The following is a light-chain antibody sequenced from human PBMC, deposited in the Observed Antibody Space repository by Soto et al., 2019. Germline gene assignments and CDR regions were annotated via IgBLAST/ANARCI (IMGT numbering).Light chain of an antibody. CDR1: SSDVGGYNY. V-gene: IGLV2-14*01. CDR3: SSYTISGTVV. CDR2: DVT. J-gene: IGLJ2*01. Sequence: QSALTQPASVYGSPGQSITISCTGTSSDVGGYNYVSWYQQHPGNAPELMIYDVTNRPSGVSNRFSGSKSGNTASLTISGLQAEDEAYDDCSSYTISGTVVFGGGTQLTAL.